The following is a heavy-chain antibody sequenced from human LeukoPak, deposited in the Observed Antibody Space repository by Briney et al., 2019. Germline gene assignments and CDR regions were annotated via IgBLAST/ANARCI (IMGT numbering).Heavy chain of an antibody. D-gene: IGHD6-19*01. CDR3: ASWPGGWYGEDS. CDR1: GFTVSSNY. Sequence: QAGGSLRLSCAASGFTVSSNYVSWVRQAPGKGLEWVSVIYGGGSTYYADSVKGRFTISRDTSKNTLYLQMNSLRAEDTAVYYCASWPGGWYGEDSWGQGTLVTVSS. J-gene: IGHJ4*02. CDR2: IYGGGST. V-gene: IGHV3-53*01.